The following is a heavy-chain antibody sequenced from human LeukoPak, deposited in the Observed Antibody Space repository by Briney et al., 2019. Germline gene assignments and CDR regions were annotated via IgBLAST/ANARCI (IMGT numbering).Heavy chain of an antibody. CDR1: GGSISSGGYY. D-gene: IGHD3-3*01. Sequence: PSETLSLTCTVSGGSISSGGYYWSWIRQPPGKGLEWIGYIYHSGSTYYNPSLKSRVTISVDRSKNQFSLKLSSVTAADTAVYYCARTAVRFLDPYYYYYMDVWGKGTTVTVSS. CDR2: IYHSGST. J-gene: IGHJ6*03. V-gene: IGHV4-30-2*01. CDR3: ARTAVRFLDPYYYYYMDV.